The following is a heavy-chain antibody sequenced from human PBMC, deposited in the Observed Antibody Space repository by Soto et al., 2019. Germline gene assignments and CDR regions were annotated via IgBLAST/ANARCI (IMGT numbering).Heavy chain of an antibody. Sequence: PSETLSLTCAVYGGSFSGYYWSWIRQPPGKGLEWIGEINHSGSTNYNPSLKSRVTISVDTSKNQFSLKLSSVTVPGTAVYYCASCGRIQLWSGHYFYGMDVWGQGTTVTVCS. CDR2: INHSGST. J-gene: IGHJ6*02. D-gene: IGHD5-18*01. CDR1: GGSFSGYY. V-gene: IGHV4-34*01. CDR3: ASCGRIQLWSGHYFYGMDV.